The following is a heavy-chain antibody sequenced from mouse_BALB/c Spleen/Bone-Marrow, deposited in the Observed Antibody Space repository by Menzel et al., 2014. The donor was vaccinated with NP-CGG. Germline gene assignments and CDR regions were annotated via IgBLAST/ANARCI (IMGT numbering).Heavy chain of an antibody. CDR1: GFDFSRYW. J-gene: IGHJ3*01. V-gene: IGHV4-1*02. CDR3: ARVHYYGYEAY. CDR2: INPDSSTI. D-gene: IGHD1-2*01. Sequence: EVQVVESGGGLVQPGGSLKLSRAASGFDFSRYWMSWVRQAPGKGLEWIGEINPDSSTINYTPSLKDKFIISRDNAKNMLYLQMSKVRSEDTALYYCARVHYYGYEAYWGQGTLVTVSA.